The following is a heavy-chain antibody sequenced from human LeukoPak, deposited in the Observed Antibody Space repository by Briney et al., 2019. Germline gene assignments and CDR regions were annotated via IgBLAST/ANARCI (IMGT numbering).Heavy chain of an antibody. Sequence: PGRSLRLSCAASGFTLSNYGMHWVRQAPGKGLEWVAVISYNENTENYADSVKGRFTISRDNPKNKLYLQLNSLRPEDTAVYYCAKAGPVVIQTAHFDSWGQGTLVTVSS. CDR3: AKAGPVVIQTAHFDS. V-gene: IGHV3-30*18. D-gene: IGHD2-2*01. CDR2: ISYNENTE. CDR1: GFTLSNYG. J-gene: IGHJ4*02.